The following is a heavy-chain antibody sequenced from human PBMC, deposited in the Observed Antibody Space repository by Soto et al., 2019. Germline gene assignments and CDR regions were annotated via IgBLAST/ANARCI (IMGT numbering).Heavy chain of an antibody. J-gene: IGHJ4*02. V-gene: IGHV4-59*08. CDR3: ARQGPILWFGLDY. Sequence: QVQLQESGPGLVKPSETLSLTCTVSGGSISSYYWSWIRQPPGKGLEWIGYIYYSGSTNYNPSLKSRVTISVDTSKNQFSLKLSSVTAADTAVYYCARQGPILWFGLDYWGQGTLVTVSS. CDR1: GGSISSYY. CDR2: IYYSGST. D-gene: IGHD3-10*01.